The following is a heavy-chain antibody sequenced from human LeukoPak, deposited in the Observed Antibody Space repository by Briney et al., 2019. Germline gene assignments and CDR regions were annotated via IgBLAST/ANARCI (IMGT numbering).Heavy chain of an antibody. CDR3: ARDAAYYYDSSGLFDS. CDR1: GGSISSGSYY. J-gene: IGHJ4*02. CDR2: IYTSGST. Sequence: SQTLSLTCTVSGGSISSGSYYWSWIREPAGKGLEWIGRIYTSGSTNYNPCLKSRVTISVDTSKNQFSLKLSSVTAADTAVYYCARDAAYYYDSSGLFDSWGQGTLVTVSS. V-gene: IGHV4-61*02. D-gene: IGHD3-22*01.